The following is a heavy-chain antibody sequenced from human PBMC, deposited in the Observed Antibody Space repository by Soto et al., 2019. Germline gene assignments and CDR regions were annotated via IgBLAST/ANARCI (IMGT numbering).Heavy chain of an antibody. Sequence: PGGSLRLSCAASGFTFSSYSMNWVRQAPGKGLEWVSYISSSSSTIYYADSVKGRFTISRDNAKNSLYLQMNSLRAEDTAVYYCARDLYSSSWYVEDDAFDIWGQGTMVTV. J-gene: IGHJ3*02. D-gene: IGHD6-13*01. CDR3: ARDLYSSSWYVEDDAFDI. V-gene: IGHV3-48*01. CDR1: GFTFSSYS. CDR2: ISSSSSTI.